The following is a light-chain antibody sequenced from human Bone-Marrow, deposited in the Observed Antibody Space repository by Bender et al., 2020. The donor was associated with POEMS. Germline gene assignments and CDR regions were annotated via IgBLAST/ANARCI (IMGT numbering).Light chain of an antibody. Sequence: SYVLTQPPSVSVAPGETASITCGGNNIGSFSVHWYQQKPGQAPVLVVYDDSDRPSGIPERFSGSNSGNTATLNINRVEAGDEADYYCQVWDSSSNHVVFGGGTKLTVL. J-gene: IGLJ2*01. V-gene: IGLV3-21*02. CDR1: NIGSFS. CDR2: DDS. CDR3: QVWDSSSNHVV.